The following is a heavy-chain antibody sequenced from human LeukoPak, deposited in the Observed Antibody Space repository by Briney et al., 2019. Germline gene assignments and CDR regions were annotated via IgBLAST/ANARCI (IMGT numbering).Heavy chain of an antibody. CDR3: ARRLGPAKFDP. D-gene: IGHD3/OR15-3a*01. CDR1: GGSISSYS. J-gene: IGHJ5*02. V-gene: IGHV4-59*08. Sequence: SETLSLTCTVSGGSISSYSWSWIRQPPGKGLEWIGYIYYSGTTNYNPPLKSRVTISVDTSKNHFSLKLSSVTAPDTAVYYCARRLGPAKFDPWGQGTLVTVSS. CDR2: IYYSGTT.